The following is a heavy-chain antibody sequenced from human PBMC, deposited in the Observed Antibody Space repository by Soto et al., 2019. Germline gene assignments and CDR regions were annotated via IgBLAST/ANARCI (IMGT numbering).Heavy chain of an antibody. Sequence: NPSETLSLTCTVSGGSVSSGSYYWSWIRQPPGKGLEWIGYIYYSGSTNYNPSLKSRVTISVDTSKNQFSLKLSSVTAADTAVYYCARGVTYYDFWSGYYFDYWGQGTLVTVSS. J-gene: IGHJ4*02. CDR2: IYYSGST. D-gene: IGHD3-3*01. V-gene: IGHV4-61*01. CDR1: GGSVSSGSYY. CDR3: ARGVTYYDFWSGYYFDY.